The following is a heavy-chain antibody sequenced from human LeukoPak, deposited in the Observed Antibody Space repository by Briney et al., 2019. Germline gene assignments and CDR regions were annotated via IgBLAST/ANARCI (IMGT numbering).Heavy chain of an antibody. CDR1: GFIFTNFA. D-gene: IGHD3-10*01. J-gene: IGHJ6*03. CDR2: CSSSANI. V-gene: IGHV3-48*01. CDR3: VRDRSLGSQYYYYIDV. Sequence: PGGSLRLSCTASGFIFTNFAMNWVRQAPGKGLEWVAYCSSSANIHYADSVKGRFTIPRDNAKNSLYLQMDSLTAEDTAVYYCVRDRSLGSQYYYYIDVWGKGTTVTVSS.